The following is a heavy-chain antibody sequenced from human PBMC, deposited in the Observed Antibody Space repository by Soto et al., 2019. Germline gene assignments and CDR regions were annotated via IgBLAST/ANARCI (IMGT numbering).Heavy chain of an antibody. CDR2: IYYSGST. CDR1: GGSISSSSYY. D-gene: IGHD3-3*01. Sequence: SETLSLTCTVSGGSISSSSYYWGWIRQPPGKGLEWIGSIYYSGSTYYNPSLKSRVTISVDTSKNQFSLKLSSVTAADTAVYYCASGGRFLEWFPFDYWGQGTLVTVSS. J-gene: IGHJ4*02. V-gene: IGHV4-39*01. CDR3: ASGGRFLEWFPFDY.